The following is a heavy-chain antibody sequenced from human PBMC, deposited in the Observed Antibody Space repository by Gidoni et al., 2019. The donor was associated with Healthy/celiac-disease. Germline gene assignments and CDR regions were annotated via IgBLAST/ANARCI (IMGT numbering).Heavy chain of an antibody. J-gene: IGHJ4*02. V-gene: IGHV3-15*01. D-gene: IGHD2-21*02. CDR1: GFTFSNAW. CDR2: IKSKTDGGTT. Sequence: EVQLVESGGGLVKPGGSLRLSCAASGFTFSNAWMSWVRQAPGKGLEWVGRIKSKTDGGTTDYAAPVKGRFTISRDDSKNTLYLQMNSLKTEDTAVYYCTTNHIVVVTAILGTVDYWGQGTLATVSS. CDR3: TTNHIVVVTAILGTVDY.